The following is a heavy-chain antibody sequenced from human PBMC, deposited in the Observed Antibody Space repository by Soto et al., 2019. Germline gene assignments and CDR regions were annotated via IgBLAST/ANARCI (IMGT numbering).Heavy chain of an antibody. CDR2: ISGSGGST. CDR3: AKSYSSGWLPDY. J-gene: IGHJ4*02. D-gene: IGHD6-19*01. V-gene: IGHV3-23*01. Sequence: GGSLRLSCVVSGFTFSSYAMSWVRQAPGKGLEWVSAISGSGGSTSYADSVRGRFTISRDNSKNTLYLQMNSLRAEDTAVYHCAKSYSSGWLPDYWGQGTLVTVS. CDR1: GFTFSSYA.